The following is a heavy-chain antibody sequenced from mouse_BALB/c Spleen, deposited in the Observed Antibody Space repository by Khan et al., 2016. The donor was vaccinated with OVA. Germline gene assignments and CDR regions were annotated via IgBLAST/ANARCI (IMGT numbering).Heavy chain of an antibody. CDR2: ISDGGSYI. V-gene: IGHV5-4*02. Sequence: EVELVESGGGLVRPGGSLKLSCEASGFTFSDYYMYWVRQTPEKRLEWVATISDGGSYIYYPDSVKGRFTISRDDVKNNLYLRMTSLKSEDTAMYYCTRGDYGDPFAYWGQGTLVTVSA. D-gene: IGHD2-13*01. J-gene: IGHJ3*01. CDR3: TRGDYGDPFAY. CDR1: GFTFSDYY.